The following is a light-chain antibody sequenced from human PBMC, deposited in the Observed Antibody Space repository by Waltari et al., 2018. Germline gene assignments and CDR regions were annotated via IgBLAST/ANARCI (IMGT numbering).Light chain of an antibody. Sequence: DIQLTQSPSSLSASLGDRVTISCRATQAIGNSLVWYQQRPGEVPGLLIFGASTLQSGVSSRFSGSGSGTDFTLTINGLQPEDVGTYFCQNYGSDPVYTFGQGTRL. CDR1: QAIGNS. CDR3: QNYGSDPVYT. J-gene: IGKJ2*01. V-gene: IGKV1-27*01. CDR2: GAS.